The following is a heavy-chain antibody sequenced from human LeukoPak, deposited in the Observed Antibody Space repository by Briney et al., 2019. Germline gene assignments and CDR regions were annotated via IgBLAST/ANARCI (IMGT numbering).Heavy chain of an antibody. V-gene: IGHV1-46*01. Sequence: ASAKVSCKASGYTFTSYYMHWVRQAPGQGLEWMGIINPSGGSTSYAQKFQGRVTMTRDMSTSTVYMELSSLRSEDTAVYYCAKSSSSGYSTHYFDYWGQGTLATVSS. D-gene: IGHD3-22*01. CDR3: AKSSSSGYSTHYFDY. J-gene: IGHJ4*02. CDR1: GYTFTSYY. CDR2: INPSGGST.